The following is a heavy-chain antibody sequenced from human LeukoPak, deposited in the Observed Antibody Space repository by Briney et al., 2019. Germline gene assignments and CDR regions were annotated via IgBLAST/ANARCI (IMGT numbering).Heavy chain of an antibody. CDR3: ARISGSYSKEFDY. D-gene: IGHD1-26*01. Sequence: SETLSLTCAVYGGSFSGYYWSWIRQPPGKGLEWIGEINHSGSTNYNPSLKSRVTISVDTSKNQFSLKLSSVTAADTAVYHCARISGSYSKEFDYWGQGTLVTVSS. CDR2: INHSGST. CDR1: GGSFSGYY. J-gene: IGHJ4*02. V-gene: IGHV4-34*01.